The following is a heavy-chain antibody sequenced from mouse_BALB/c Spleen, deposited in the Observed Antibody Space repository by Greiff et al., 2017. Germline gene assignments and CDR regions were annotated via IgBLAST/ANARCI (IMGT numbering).Heavy chain of an antibody. Sequence: VQLQQSGAELVKPGASVKLSCTASGFTFTDSYMHWVKQRPGQGLEWIGWIDPANGGTKYDPKFQGKATITADTSSNTAYLQLSSLTSEDTAVYYCARCRIRAWFAYWGQGTRVTVSA. CDR3: ARCRIRAWFAY. J-gene: IGHJ3*01. CDR1: GFTFTDSY. CDR2: IDPANGGT. D-gene: IGHD3-3*01. V-gene: IGHV14-3*02.